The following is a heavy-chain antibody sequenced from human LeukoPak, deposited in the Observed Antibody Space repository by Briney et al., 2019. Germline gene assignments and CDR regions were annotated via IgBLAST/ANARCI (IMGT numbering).Heavy chain of an antibody. V-gene: IGHV3-23*01. J-gene: IGHJ4*02. CDR1: GFTFSSYA. Sequence: GGSLRLSCAASGFTFSSYAMSWVRQAPGKGLEWVSAISGSGGSTYYADSVKGRFTISRDNAKNSLYLQMNSLRDEDTAVYYCARETYYDYVWGSYRPQEYYFDYWGQGTLVTVSS. D-gene: IGHD3-16*02. CDR2: ISGSGGST. CDR3: ARETYYDYVWGSYRPQEYYFDY.